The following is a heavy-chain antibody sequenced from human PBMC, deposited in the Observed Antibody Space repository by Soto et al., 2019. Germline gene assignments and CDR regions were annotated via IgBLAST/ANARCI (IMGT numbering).Heavy chain of an antibody. CDR3: VSQRTSVLTQAYFDY. CDR1: GGSVSNSNYY. D-gene: IGHD2-8*01. Sequence: SETLSLTCTVSGGSVSNSNYYWGWIRQSPGKGLEWIGSVYYRGRSYSKSSVKSRVTISVDTSKNQFSLNLNSVTTSDTAVYYCVSQRTSVLTQAYFDYWGPGALVTVSS. CDR2: VYYRGRS. J-gene: IGHJ4*02. V-gene: IGHV4-39*01.